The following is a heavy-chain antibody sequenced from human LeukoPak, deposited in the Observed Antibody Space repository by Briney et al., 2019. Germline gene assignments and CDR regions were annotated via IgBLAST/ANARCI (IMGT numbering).Heavy chain of an antibody. V-gene: IGHV3-30*18. CDR2: ISYDGSNE. CDR1: GFTFSSYA. CDR3: AKVRVVFNWNYAYYFDY. Sequence: GSLRLSCAASGFTFSSYAMHWVRQAPGKALEWVALISYDGSNEYYADSVKGRFTISRDNSMNTLYLQMNSLRAEDAAVYYCAKVRVVFNWNYAYYFDYWGQGTLVTVSS. D-gene: IGHD1-7*01. J-gene: IGHJ4*02.